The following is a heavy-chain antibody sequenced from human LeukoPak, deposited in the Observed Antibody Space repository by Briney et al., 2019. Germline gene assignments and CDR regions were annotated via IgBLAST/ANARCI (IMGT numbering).Heavy chain of an antibody. D-gene: IGHD4-17*01. CDR2: IIPIFGTA. Sequence: ASVKVSCKASGGTFSSYAISLVRQAPGQGLEWMGRIIPIFGTANYAQKFQGRVTITTDESTSTAYMELSSLRSEDTAVYYCARDQSGYYGDYVYFDYWGQGTLVTVSS. V-gene: IGHV1-69*05. CDR3: ARDQSGYYGDYVYFDY. CDR1: GGTFSSYA. J-gene: IGHJ4*02.